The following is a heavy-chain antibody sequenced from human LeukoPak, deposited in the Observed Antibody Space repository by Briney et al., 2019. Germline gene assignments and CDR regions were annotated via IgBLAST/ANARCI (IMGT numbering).Heavy chain of an antibody. CDR3: TRLRNYGYDF. Sequence: GGSLRLSCAASGLTLGGYYMDWVRQAPGKGLEWVGRIRNEANRYTTEYAAPVKGRITISRDDSKNSLYLQMNSLKTEDTAVYYCTRLRNYGYDFWGQGTLVTVSS. V-gene: IGHV3-72*01. D-gene: IGHD5-18*01. CDR2: IRNEANRYTT. J-gene: IGHJ4*02. CDR1: GLTLGGYY.